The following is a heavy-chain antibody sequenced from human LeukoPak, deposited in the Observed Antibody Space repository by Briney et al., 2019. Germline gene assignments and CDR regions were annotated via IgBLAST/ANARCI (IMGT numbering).Heavy chain of an antibody. CDR3: ARDSSSYDFWSGYSVFDY. Sequence: ASVKVSCKASGYTFTNYGITWVRQAPGQGLEWMGWINTYNGNTNYAQKLQGRVTMTTDTSTSTAYMELRSLRSDDTAVYYCARDSSSYDFWSGYSVFDYWGQGTLVTVSS. CDR2: INTYNGNT. V-gene: IGHV1-18*01. CDR1: GYTFTNYG. J-gene: IGHJ4*02. D-gene: IGHD3-3*01.